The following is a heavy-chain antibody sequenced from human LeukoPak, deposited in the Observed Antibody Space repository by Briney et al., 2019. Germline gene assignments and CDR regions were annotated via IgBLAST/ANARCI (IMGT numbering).Heavy chain of an antibody. CDR3: ARVVGWMVRGVVDY. V-gene: IGHV4-34*01. D-gene: IGHD3-10*01. Sequence: SETLSLTCAVYGGSFSGYYWSWIRQPPGKGLEWIGEINHSGSTNYNPSLKSRVTISVDTSKNQFSLKLSSVTAADTAVYYCARVVGWMVRGVVDYWGQGTLVTVSS. CDR2: INHSGST. CDR1: GGSFSGYY. J-gene: IGHJ4*02.